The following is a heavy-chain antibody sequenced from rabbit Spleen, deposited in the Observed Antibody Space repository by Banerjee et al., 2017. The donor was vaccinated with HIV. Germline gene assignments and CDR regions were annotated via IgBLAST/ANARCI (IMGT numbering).Heavy chain of an antibody. J-gene: IGHJ4*01. Sequence: LEESGGGLVKPGGTLTLTCTVSGFSFSSNWICWVRQAPGKGLEWIACIDTSDGDTDYANWPKGRFTISKASSTTVTLQMTSLTAADTATYFCAREDVGGSIILWGPGTLVTVS. CDR1: GFSFSSNW. D-gene: IGHD1-1*01. CDR2: IDTSDGDT. V-gene: IGHV1S45*01. CDR3: AREDVGGSIIL.